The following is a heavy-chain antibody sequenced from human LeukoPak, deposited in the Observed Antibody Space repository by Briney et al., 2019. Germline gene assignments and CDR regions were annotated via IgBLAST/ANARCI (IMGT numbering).Heavy chain of an antibody. CDR1: GFTFSSYW. CDR3: ARDPPYYDFWSGYPKNWFDP. J-gene: IGHJ5*02. V-gene: IGHV3-74*01. Sequence: GGSLRLSCAASGFTFSSYWMHWVRQAPGKGLVWVPRINSDGSSTSYADSVKGRFTISRDNAKNTLYLQMNSLRAEDTAVYYCARDPPYYDFWSGYPKNWFDPWGQGTLVTVSS. D-gene: IGHD3-3*01. CDR2: INSDGSST.